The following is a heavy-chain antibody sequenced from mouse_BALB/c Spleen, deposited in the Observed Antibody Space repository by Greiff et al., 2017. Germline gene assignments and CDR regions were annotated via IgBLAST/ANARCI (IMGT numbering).Heavy chain of an antibody. D-gene: IGHD2-1*01. CDR1: GFSLTGYG. Sequence: VKLMESGPGLVAPSQSLSITCTVSGFSLTGYGVNWVRQPPGKGLEWLGMIWGDGSTDYNSALKSRLSISKDNSKSQVFLKMNSLQTDDTARYYCARDLVYYGNYSRAMDYWGQGTSVTVSS. V-gene: IGHV2-6-7*01. CDR3: ARDLVYYGNYSRAMDY. CDR2: IWGDGST. J-gene: IGHJ4*01.